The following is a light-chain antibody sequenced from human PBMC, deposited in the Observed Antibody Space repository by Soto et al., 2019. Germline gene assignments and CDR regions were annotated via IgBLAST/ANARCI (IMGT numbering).Light chain of an antibody. CDR2: DVT. J-gene: IGLJ3*02. Sequence: QSVLTQPASVSGSPGQSGILSCSGTSGDIGAYDHVAWFQQHPGEVPKLLLRDVTNRPSGVSGRFSGSKSGNTAYLTISGLRPEDEADYYCSSSTHSNTVVFGGGTKVTVL. V-gene: IGLV2-14*03. CDR1: SGDIGAYDH. CDR3: SSSTHSNTVV.